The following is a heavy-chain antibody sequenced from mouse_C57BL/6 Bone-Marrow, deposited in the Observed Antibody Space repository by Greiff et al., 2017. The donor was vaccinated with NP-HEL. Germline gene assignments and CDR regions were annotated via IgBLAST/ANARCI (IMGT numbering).Heavy chain of an antibody. J-gene: IGHJ3*01. Sequence: DVMLVESGGDLVKPGGSLKLSCAASGFTFSSYGMSWVRQTPDKRLEWVATISSGGSYTYYPDSVKGRFTISRDNAKNTLYLQMSSLKSEDTAMYYCARHMVTTIAYWGQGTLVTVSA. D-gene: IGHD2-2*01. V-gene: IGHV5-6*02. CDR2: ISSGGSYT. CDR3: ARHMVTTIAY. CDR1: GFTFSSYG.